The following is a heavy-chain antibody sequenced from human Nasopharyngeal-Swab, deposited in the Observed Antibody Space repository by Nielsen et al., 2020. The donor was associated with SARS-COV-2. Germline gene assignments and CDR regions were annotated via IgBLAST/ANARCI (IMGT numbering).Heavy chain of an antibody. D-gene: IGHD4-17*01. Sequence: GESLKISCAASGFTFSSYGMHWVRQAPGKGLEWVAVIWYDGSNTYYADSVKGRFTISRDNSKNTLYLQMNSLRAEDTAVYYCARGYGMTTVFEGDYWGQGTLVTVSS. CDR3: ARGYGMTTVFEGDY. V-gene: IGHV3-33*01. J-gene: IGHJ4*02. CDR1: GFTFSSYG. CDR2: IWYDGSNT.